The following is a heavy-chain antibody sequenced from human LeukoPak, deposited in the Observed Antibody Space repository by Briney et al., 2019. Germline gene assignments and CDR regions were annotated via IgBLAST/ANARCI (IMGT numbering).Heavy chain of an antibody. CDR3: ARALITTDAFDI. Sequence: GGSLRLSCVASGFTFRSYAMHWVRQAPGKGLEWVAVISYDGSNKYYADSVKGRFTISRDNSKNTLYLQMNSLRAEDTAVYFCARALITTDAFDIWGQGTMVTVSS. CDR2: ISYDGSNK. J-gene: IGHJ3*02. D-gene: IGHD3-3*01. CDR1: GFTFRSYA. V-gene: IGHV3-30-3*01.